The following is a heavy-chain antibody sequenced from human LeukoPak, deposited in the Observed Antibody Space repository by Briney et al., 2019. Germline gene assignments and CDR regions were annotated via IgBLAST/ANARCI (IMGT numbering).Heavy chain of an antibody. Sequence: GESLRISCKGSGYSFSSYWISWVRQMPGKGLEWMGRIDPGYSFTKYRPSLEGRVTISADQSLSTVYLQWSSLKASDTAIYYCARDGGGVSSWVSHWGQGTLVTVSS. J-gene: IGHJ4*02. CDR3: ARDGGGVSSWVSH. D-gene: IGHD2-8*02. CDR1: GYSFSSYW. V-gene: IGHV5-10-1*01. CDR2: IDPGYSFT.